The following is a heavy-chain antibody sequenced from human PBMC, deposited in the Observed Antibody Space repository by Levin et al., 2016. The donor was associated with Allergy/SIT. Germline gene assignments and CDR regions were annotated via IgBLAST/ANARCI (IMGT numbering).Heavy chain of an antibody. Sequence: GGSLRLSCAASGFTFSSYSMNWVRQAPGKGLEWVSYISSSGSTIYYADSVKGRFTISRDNAKNSLYLQMNSLRAEDTAVYYCARVGRYYDSSGYYGGRYYYYYGMDVWGQGTTVTVSS. CDR3: ARVGRYYDSSGYYGGRYYYYYGMDV. CDR1: GFTFSSYS. D-gene: IGHD3-22*01. CDR2: ISSSGSTI. V-gene: IGHV3-48*04. J-gene: IGHJ6*02.